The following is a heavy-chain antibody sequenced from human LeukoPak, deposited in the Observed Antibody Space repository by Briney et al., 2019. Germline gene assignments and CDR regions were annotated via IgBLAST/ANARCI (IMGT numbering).Heavy chain of an antibody. CDR1: GASISSNNC. D-gene: IGHD4-23*01. Sequence: PSETLSLTCAVSGASISSNNCGTGVRKPPGEGLGWIGEIYDSGSTNYNPSLKTRVTISIDKSKKQFSLTLSSMTAADTAVYYCARNGGNSDFDYWGQGTLVTVSS. CDR3: ARNGGNSDFDY. CDR2: IYDSGST. V-gene: IGHV4-4*02. J-gene: IGHJ4*02.